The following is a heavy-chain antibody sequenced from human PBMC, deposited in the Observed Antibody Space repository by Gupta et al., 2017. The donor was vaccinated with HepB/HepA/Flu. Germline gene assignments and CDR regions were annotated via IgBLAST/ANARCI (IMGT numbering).Heavy chain of an antibody. D-gene: IGHD3-10*01. Sequence: NPSLLSRVTISVDTSKNQFSLRLTSVTAADTAVYYCARRGIGVDNWGRGILVTVSS. J-gene: IGHJ4*02. V-gene: IGHV4-59*01. CDR3: ARRGIGVDN.